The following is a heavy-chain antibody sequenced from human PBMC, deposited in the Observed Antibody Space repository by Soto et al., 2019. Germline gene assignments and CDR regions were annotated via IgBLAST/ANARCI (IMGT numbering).Heavy chain of an antibody. CDR3: ARDHGFYGDDFAFLDY. Sequence: QVQLVESGGGVVQPGRSLRLSCAASGFTFSSYGMHWVRQAPGKGLEWVAVIWYDGSNKYYADSVKGRFTISRDNSKNTLYLQMNSLRAEDTAVYYCARDHGFYGDDFAFLDYWGQGTLVTVSS. D-gene: IGHD4-17*01. CDR2: IWYDGSNK. CDR1: GFTFSSYG. V-gene: IGHV3-33*01. J-gene: IGHJ4*02.